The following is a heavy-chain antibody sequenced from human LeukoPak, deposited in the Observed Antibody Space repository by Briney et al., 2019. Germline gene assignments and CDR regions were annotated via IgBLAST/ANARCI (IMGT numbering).Heavy chain of an antibody. V-gene: IGHV3-30*01. Sequence: GGSLRLSCAASGFTFSSYAMHWVRQAPGKGLGWVAVISYDGSNKYYADSVKGRFTISRDNSKNTLYLQMNSLRAEDTAVYYCARDQGGGLVVPAAVFDYWGQGTLVTVSS. CDR2: ISYDGSNK. J-gene: IGHJ4*02. CDR1: GFTFSSYA. D-gene: IGHD2-2*01. CDR3: ARDQGGGLVVPAAVFDY.